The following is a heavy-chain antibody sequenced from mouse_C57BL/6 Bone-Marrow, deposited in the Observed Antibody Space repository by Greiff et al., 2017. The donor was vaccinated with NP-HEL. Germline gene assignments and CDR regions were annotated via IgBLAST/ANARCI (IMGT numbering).Heavy chain of an antibody. CDR2: IWGGGST. V-gene: IGHV2-9*01. CDR1: GFSLTSYG. Sequence: VKLVESGPGLLAPSQSLSITCTVSGFSLTSYGVDWVRQPPGKGLEWLGVIWGGGSTNYNSALMSRLSISKDNSKSQVFLKMNSLQTDDTAMYYCATRGYGSIYAMDYWGQGTSVTVSS. D-gene: IGHD1-1*01. J-gene: IGHJ4*01. CDR3: ATRGYGSIYAMDY.